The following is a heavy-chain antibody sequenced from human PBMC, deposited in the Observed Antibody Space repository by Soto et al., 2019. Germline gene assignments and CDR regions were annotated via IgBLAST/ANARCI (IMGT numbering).Heavy chain of an antibody. J-gene: IGHJ5*02. D-gene: IGHD6-13*01. Sequence: SETLSLTCTVSGGSISSYYWSWIRQPPGKGLEWIGYIYYSGSTNYNPSLKSRVTISVDTSKNQFSLKLSSVTAADTAVYYCARVGPYSSSRSAIFGAWGQGTMVTVSS. CDR1: GGSISSYY. CDR2: IYYSGST. CDR3: ARVGPYSSSRSAIFGA. V-gene: IGHV4-59*01.